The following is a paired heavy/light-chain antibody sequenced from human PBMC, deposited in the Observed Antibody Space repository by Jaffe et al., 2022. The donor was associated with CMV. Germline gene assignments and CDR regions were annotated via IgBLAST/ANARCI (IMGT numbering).Heavy chain of an antibody. V-gene: IGHV4-34*01. J-gene: IGHJ6*03. CDR2: ISPSGSA. CDR1: GGSFSGYY. D-gene: IGHD2-8*02. CDR3: AREVEVFRERQRSSYYYYYMDV. Sequence: QVQLHQWGAGLLKPSETLSLTCAVDGGSFSGYYWSWIRQSPGKGLEWIGQISPSGSATYHPSLESRVTISEDMSKNQLFLNLKSVTAADTAVYYCAREVEVFRERQRSSYYYYYMDVWGKGTTVTVSS.
Light chain of an antibody. CDR1: ESISSY. CDR3: QQSFTTPYT. CDR2: GAS. Sequence: DIQMTQSPSSLSASVGDRVTVTCRASESISSYLNWYQQTPGKAPNLLIYGASNLQSGVPSRFSGSESGTEFTLTISGLQPEDFATYYCQQSFTTPYTFGQGTKLEIK. V-gene: IGKV1-39*01. J-gene: IGKJ2*01.